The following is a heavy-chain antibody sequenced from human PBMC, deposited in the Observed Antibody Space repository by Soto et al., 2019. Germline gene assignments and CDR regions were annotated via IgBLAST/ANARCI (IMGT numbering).Heavy chain of an antibody. J-gene: IGHJ6*02. Sequence: GESLKISCKDSGHSFTNYWIVWVRQMPGKGLEWMGTIYPDDSDTRYSPSFQGQVTISADKSINPAYLQWSSLKASDTAIYYCATTQSSATFKTYYYDMHVWGQGTTVTVSS. CDR2: IYPDDSDT. CDR3: ATTQSSATFKTYYYDMHV. V-gene: IGHV5-51*01. CDR1: GHSFTNYW. D-gene: IGHD3-10*01.